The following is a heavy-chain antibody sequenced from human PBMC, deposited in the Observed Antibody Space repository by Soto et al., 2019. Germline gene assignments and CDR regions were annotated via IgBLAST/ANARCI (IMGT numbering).Heavy chain of an antibody. CDR1: GYTLTNYA. CDR2: INTYNGNS. D-gene: IGHD2-15*01. V-gene: IGHV1-18*01. CDR3: ARDCTCGSCFCIY. J-gene: IGHJ4*02. Sequence: QVQLVQSAAEVKKPGASVKVSCKASGYTLTNYAISWVRQAPGQGPEWMGWINTYNGNSNYAQKFQGRDTMPPHPSTNPAYMELRSLTSDDTAVYYCARDCTCGSCFCIYWGQGTLVTVPS.